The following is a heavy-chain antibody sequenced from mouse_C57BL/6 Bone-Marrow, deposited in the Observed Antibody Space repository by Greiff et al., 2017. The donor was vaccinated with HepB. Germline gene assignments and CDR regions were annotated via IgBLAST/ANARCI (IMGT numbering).Heavy chain of an antibody. V-gene: IGHV1-55*01. J-gene: IGHJ3*01. D-gene: IGHD1-1*01. CDR3: ASDCYGSSSWFAY. CDR1: GYTFTSYW. CDR2: IYPGSGST. Sequence: QVQLQQPGAELVKPGASVKMSCKASGYTFTSYWITWVKQRPGQGLEWIGDIYPGSGSTNYNEKFKSKATLTVDTSSSTAYMQLSSLTSGDSAVYYCASDCYGSSSWFAYWGRGTLVTVSA.